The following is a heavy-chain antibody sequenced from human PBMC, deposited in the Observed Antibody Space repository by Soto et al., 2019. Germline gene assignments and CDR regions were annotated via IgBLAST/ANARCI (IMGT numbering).Heavy chain of an antibody. CDR1: GGSFSGYY. J-gene: IGHJ5*02. CDR2: INHSGST. V-gene: IGHV4-34*01. D-gene: IGHD3-3*01. Sequence: PSETLSLTCAVYGGSFSGYYWSWIRQPPGKGLEWIGEINHSGSTNYNPSLKSRVTISVDTSKNQFSLKLSSVTAADTAVYYCARGFTYYDFWSGHPRKGKATVFDPWGQGTLVTVSS. CDR3: ARGFTYYDFWSGHPRKGKATVFDP.